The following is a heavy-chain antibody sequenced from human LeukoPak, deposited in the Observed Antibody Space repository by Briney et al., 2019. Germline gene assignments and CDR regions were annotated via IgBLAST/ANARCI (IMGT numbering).Heavy chain of an antibody. V-gene: IGHV3-13*01. J-gene: IGHJ6*03. CDR3: ARGPPRGKYYYMDV. CDR1: GFTFSSFY. CDR2: IGTASDT. Sequence: GGSLRLSCAASGFTFSSFYMHWVRQPTGQGLEWVSNIGTASDTYYPGSVEGRFTLSRDNAKNSLYLQMNSLTAGDTAVYYCARGPPRGKYYYMDVWGKGTTVTVSS. D-gene: IGHD1-1*01.